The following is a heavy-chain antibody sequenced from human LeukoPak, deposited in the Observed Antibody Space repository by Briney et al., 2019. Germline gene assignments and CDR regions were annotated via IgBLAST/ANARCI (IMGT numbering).Heavy chain of an antibody. CDR1: GFTVSSNY. CDR2: ISSSSSYV. D-gene: IGHD2-2*01. V-gene: IGHV3-21*01. Sequence: PGGSLRLSCAASGFTVSSNYMSWVRQAPGKGLEWVSSISSSSSYVYYADSVKGRFTISRDNAKNSLYLQMNSLRAEDTAVYYCARVGYCSSTSCYLRISDAFDIWGQGTMVTVSS. J-gene: IGHJ3*02. CDR3: ARVGYCSSTSCYLRISDAFDI.